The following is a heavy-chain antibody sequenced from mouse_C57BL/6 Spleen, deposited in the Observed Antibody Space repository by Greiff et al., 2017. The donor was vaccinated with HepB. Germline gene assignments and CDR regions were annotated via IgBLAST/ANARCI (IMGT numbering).Heavy chain of an antibody. Sequence: EVKLMESGGGLVQSGRSLRLSCATSGFTFSDFYMEWVRQAPGKGLEWIAASRNKANDYTTEYSASVKGRFIVSRDTSQSILYLQMNALRAEDTAIYYCARDAGLEYFDVWGTGTTVTVSS. CDR3: ARDAGLEYFDV. CDR1: GFTFSDFY. D-gene: IGHD2-4*01. V-gene: IGHV7-1*01. J-gene: IGHJ1*03. CDR2: SRNKANDYTT.